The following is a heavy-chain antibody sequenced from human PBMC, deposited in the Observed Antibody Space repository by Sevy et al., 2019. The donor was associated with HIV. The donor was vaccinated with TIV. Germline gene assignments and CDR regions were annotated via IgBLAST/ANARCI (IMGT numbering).Heavy chain of an antibody. CDR2: ISYDGSNK. CDR3: ARAVVVVPAATDYYYYYGMDV. V-gene: IGHV3-30*04. CDR1: GFTFSSYA. J-gene: IGHJ6*02. Sequence: GGSLRLSCAASGFTFSSYAMHWVRQAPGKGLEWVAVISYDGSNKYYADSVKGRFTISRDNSKNTLYLQMNCLRAEDTAVYYCARAVVVVPAATDYYYYYGMDVWGQGTTVTVSS. D-gene: IGHD2-2*01.